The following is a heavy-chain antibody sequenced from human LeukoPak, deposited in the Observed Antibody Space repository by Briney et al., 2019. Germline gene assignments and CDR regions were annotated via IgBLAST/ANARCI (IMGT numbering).Heavy chain of an antibody. Sequence: GGSLRLSCAASGFTFSNYSMNWVRQAPGKGLEWVSSISSRSSYIYYADSVKGRFTISRDNSKNTLYLQMNSLRAEDTAVYYCAKKGVAVAYLDYWGQGTLVTVSS. CDR1: GFTFSNYS. CDR3: AKKGVAVAYLDY. CDR2: ISSRSSYI. D-gene: IGHD6-19*01. V-gene: IGHV3-21*01. J-gene: IGHJ4*02.